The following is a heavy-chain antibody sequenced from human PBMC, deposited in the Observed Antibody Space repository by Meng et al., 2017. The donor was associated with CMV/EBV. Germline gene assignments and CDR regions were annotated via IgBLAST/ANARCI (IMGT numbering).Heavy chain of an antibody. D-gene: IGHD3-3*01. Sequence: GGPLRLPCAASGFTFSSYAMHWVRQAPGKGLEWVAVISYDGSNKYYADSVKGRFTISRDNSKNTLYLQMNSLRAEDTAVYYCASRSVRITIFGVAHDAFDIWGQGTMVTVSS. CDR2: ISYDGSNK. CDR1: GFTFSSYA. J-gene: IGHJ3*02. CDR3: ASRSVRITIFGVAHDAFDI. V-gene: IGHV3-30*14.